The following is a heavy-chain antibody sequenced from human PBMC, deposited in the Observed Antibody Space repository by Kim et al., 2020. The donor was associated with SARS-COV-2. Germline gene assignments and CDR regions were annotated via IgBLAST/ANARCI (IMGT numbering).Heavy chain of an antibody. CDR2: INDSGTT. J-gene: IGHJ1*01. CDR1: GGSFTNYY. D-gene: IGHD2-15*01. V-gene: IGHV4-34*01. Sequence: SETLSLTCAVYGGSFTNYYWTWIRQPPGRGLEWIGEINDSGTTNYNPSLKSRVIISVDTSKKQFSLRLTSGTAADTAVYYCARCSGVFMPALIWGQ. CDR3: ARCSGVFMPALI.